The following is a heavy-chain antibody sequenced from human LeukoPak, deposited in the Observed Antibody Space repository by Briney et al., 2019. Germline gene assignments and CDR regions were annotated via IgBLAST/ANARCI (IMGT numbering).Heavy chain of an antibody. CDR1: GYTFTDYY. CDR2: IHPNTGAT. Sequence: ASAKVSCKTSGYTFTDYYLHWVRQAPGQGLEWVGWIHPNTGATHHAQKFQGRLTMTRDTSISTVYMELTRLRSDDTAVYYCARDMGRYSGYDYDYWGQGTLATVSS. D-gene: IGHD5-12*01. J-gene: IGHJ4*02. CDR3: ARDMGRYSGYDYDY. V-gene: IGHV1-2*02.